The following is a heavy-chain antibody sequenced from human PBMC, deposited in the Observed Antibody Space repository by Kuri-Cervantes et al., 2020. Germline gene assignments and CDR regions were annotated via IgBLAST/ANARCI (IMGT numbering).Heavy chain of an antibody. D-gene: IGHD6-6*01. J-gene: IGHJ6*02. CDR1: GFTFSSYW. V-gene: IGHV3-7*03. CDR3: ARAPLELGYSSSSGPYYYYGMDV. CDR2: IKQDGSEK. Sequence: GGSLRLSCAASGFTFSSYWMSWVRQAPGKGLEWVANIKQDGSEKYYVDSVKGRFTISRDNAKNSLHLQMNSLRAEDTAVYYCARAPLELGYSSSSGPYYYYGMDVWGQGTTVTVSS.